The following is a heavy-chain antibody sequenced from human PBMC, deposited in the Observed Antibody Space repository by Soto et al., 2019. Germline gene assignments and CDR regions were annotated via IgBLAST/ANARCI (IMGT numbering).Heavy chain of an antibody. V-gene: IGHV5-10-1*01. CDR3: ARKRTGTTRYGMDV. D-gene: IGHD1-7*01. Sequence: GESLKISRKGFGYSFTSYWISWVRQMPGKGLEWRGRIDPSDSYTNYSPSFQGHVTISADKSISTAYLQWSSLKASDTAMYYCARKRTGTTRYGMDVWGHGTTVTVSS. CDR2: IDPSDSYT. CDR1: GYSFTSYW. J-gene: IGHJ6*02.